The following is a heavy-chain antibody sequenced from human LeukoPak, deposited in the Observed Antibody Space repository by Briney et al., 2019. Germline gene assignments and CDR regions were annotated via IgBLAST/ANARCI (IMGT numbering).Heavy chain of an antibody. V-gene: IGHV3-73*01. J-gene: IGHJ4*02. D-gene: IGHD3-22*01. CDR2: IKSKANSYAS. CDR1: GFTFSGSA. CDR3: TREEDYYDSSALST. Sequence: GGSLRLSCAASGFTFSGSAMHWVRQASGRGLEWVGRIKSKANSYASAYAESVKGRFTISRDDSKNTAYLQMNSLKTEDTAVYYCTREEDYYDSSALSTWGQGTLVTVSS.